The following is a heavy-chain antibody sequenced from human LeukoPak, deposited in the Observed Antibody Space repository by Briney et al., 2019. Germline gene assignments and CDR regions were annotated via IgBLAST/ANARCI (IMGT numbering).Heavy chain of an antibody. Sequence: GESLKISCKTSVFSFTNYWIAWARQMPGEGLEWMGSIYPGDSDTTYNSSFQGQVTISADKSISTAYLQWSSLKASDTAMYYCARQGRSSSWYSVDYWGQGTLVTVSS. CDR2: IYPGDSDT. CDR3: ARQGRSSSWYSVDY. V-gene: IGHV5-51*01. J-gene: IGHJ4*02. D-gene: IGHD6-13*01. CDR1: VFSFTNYW.